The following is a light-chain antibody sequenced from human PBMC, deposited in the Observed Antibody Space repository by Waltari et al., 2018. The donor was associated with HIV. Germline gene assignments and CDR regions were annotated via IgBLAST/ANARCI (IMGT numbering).Light chain of an antibody. V-gene: IGLV2-14*01. CDR1: NSDVGAFYF. J-gene: IGLJ1*01. Sequence: QSALTQPVSVSASPGESVTISCTGRNSDVGAFYFVSWYTQPPGKAPKLLIYVAFYLAAGASDRFSGSKSGNTASLTISGLRTEDEGDYYCCSYSNTIAPFYVFGTGT. CDR3: CSYSNTIAPFYV. CDR2: VAF.